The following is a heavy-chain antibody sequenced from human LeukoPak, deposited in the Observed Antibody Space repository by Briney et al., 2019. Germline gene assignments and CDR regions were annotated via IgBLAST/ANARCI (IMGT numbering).Heavy chain of an antibody. Sequence: GGSLRLSCAASGFTFSAHAMHWVHQAPGKGLEWVAVILYDGSNQYYADSVKGRFTISRDNSKNTLYLQMNSLRAEDTAVYYCVRRHSSSWYYFDYWGQGTLVTVSS. V-gene: IGHV3-30-3*01. CDR1: GFTFSAHA. CDR3: VRRHSSSWYYFDY. D-gene: IGHD6-13*01. J-gene: IGHJ4*02. CDR2: ILYDGSNQ.